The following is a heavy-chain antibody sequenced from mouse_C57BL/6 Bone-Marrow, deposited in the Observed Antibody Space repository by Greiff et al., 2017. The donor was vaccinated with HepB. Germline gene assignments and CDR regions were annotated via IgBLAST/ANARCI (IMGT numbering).Heavy chain of an antibody. D-gene: IGHD1-1*01. CDR1: GYAFSSSW. V-gene: IGHV1-82*01. J-gene: IGHJ3*01. CDR3: ARRLGNYYGSSYVGFAY. CDR2: IYPGDGDT. Sequence: VQLQQSGPELVKPGASVKISCKASGYAFSSSWMNWVKQRPGKGLEWIGRIYPGDGDTNYNGKFKGKATLTADKSSSTAYMQLSSLTSEDSAVYFCARRLGNYYGSSYVGFAYWGQGTLVTVSA.